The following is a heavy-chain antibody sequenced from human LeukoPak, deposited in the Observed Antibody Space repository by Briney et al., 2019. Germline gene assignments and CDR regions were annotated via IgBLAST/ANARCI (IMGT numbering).Heavy chain of an antibody. Sequence: PGGSLRLSCAASGFTFSRNYMSWVRQAPGKGLEWVSVIYSGGSTYYADSVKGRFTISRDNSKKTLYLQMNSLRAEDTAVYYCAEILAYYYESSGNYDYFDYWGQGTLVTVSS. D-gene: IGHD3-22*01. CDR1: GFTFSRNY. V-gene: IGHV3-53*01. CDR3: AEILAYYYESSGNYDYFDY. CDR2: IYSGGST. J-gene: IGHJ4*02.